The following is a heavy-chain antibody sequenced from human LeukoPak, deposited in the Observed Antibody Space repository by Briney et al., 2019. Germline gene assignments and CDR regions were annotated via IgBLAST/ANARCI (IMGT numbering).Heavy chain of an antibody. Sequence: LGGSLRLSCAASGFTFSDYTMNWARQAPGKGLEWVSSISSGGTYKYYADSVKGRFTISRDNAQNSLYLQMNSLRAEDSSVYYCARPTTVTTISADAFDIWGQGTMVTVSS. D-gene: IGHD4-17*01. J-gene: IGHJ3*02. CDR2: ISSGGTYK. CDR3: ARPTTVTTISADAFDI. CDR1: GFTFSDYT. V-gene: IGHV3-21*01.